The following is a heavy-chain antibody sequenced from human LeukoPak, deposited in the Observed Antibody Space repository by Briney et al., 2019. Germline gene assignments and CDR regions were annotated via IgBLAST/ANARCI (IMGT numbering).Heavy chain of an antibody. V-gene: IGHV1-2*02. D-gene: IGHD6-19*01. Sequence: ASVKVSCKASGYTFTGYYMHWVRQAPGQGLEWMGWINPNSGGTNYAQKFQGRVTMTRYTSTSTAYMELSRLRSDDTAVYYCARGKSVAYYYFGMDVWGQGTTVTVSS. CDR3: ARGKSVAYYYFGMDV. CDR1: GYTFTGYY. J-gene: IGHJ6*02. CDR2: INPNSGGT.